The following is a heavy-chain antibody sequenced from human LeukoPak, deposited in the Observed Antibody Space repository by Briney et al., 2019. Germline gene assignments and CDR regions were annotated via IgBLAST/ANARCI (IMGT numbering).Heavy chain of an antibody. Sequence: ASVRVSCKASGYTFTSYDINCVRQATGQGLEWMGWMNPNSGNTGYAQKFQGRVTVTRNTSISTAYMELSSLRSEDTAVYYCARATGVAYCSSTSCWYNWFDPWGQGTLVTVSS. D-gene: IGHD2-2*01. CDR3: ARATGVAYCSSTSCWYNWFDP. J-gene: IGHJ5*02. V-gene: IGHV1-8*03. CDR1: GYTFTSYD. CDR2: MNPNSGNT.